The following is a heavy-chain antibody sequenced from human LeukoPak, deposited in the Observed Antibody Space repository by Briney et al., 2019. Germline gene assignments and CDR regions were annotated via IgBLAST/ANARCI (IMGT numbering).Heavy chain of an antibody. D-gene: IGHD7-27*01. CDR2: IYYSGST. CDR1: GGSISSGGSY. V-gene: IGHV4-61*08. Sequence: SQTLSLTCTVSGGSISSGGSYWSWIRQHPGKGLEWIGYIYYSGSTNYNPSLKSRVTISVDTSKNQFSLKLSSVTAADTAVYYCARDGLGPLDYWGQGALVTVSS. CDR3: ARDGLGPLDY. J-gene: IGHJ4*02.